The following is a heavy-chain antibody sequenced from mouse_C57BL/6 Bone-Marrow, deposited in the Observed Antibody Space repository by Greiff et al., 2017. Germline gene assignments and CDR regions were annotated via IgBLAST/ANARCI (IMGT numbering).Heavy chain of an antibody. Sequence: EVKLVESGAELVRPGASVKLSCTASGFNSKDDYMHWVKQRPEQGLEWIGWIDPGNGDTEYASKFQAKATITADTSSNTAYLQLSSLPSEDTAVYYCTTWDYFLFDYRGHGTTLTASS. D-gene: IGHD1-1*01. CDR3: TTWDYFLFDY. V-gene: IGHV14-4*01. CDR2: IDPGNGDT. CDR1: GFNSKDDY. J-gene: IGHJ2*01.